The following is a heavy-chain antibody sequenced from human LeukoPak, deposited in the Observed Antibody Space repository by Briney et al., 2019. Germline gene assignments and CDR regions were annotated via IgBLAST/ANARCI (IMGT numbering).Heavy chain of an antibody. V-gene: IGHV3-48*01. CDR1: GFTFSSYS. Sequence: GGSLRLSCAASGFTFSSYSMNWVRQAPGKGLEWVSYISSSSSTIYYADSVKGRFTISRDNSKNTLYLQMNSLRAEDTAVYYCAKRSPPQYDFWSGYHNYFGYWGQGTLVTVSS. J-gene: IGHJ4*02. D-gene: IGHD3-3*01. CDR3: AKRSPPQYDFWSGYHNYFGY. CDR2: ISSSSSTI.